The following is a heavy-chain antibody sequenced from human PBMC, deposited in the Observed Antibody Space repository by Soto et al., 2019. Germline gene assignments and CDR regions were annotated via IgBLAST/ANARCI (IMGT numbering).Heavy chain of an antibody. CDR3: AREGITGTSSYYYYYGMDV. D-gene: IGHD1-7*01. J-gene: IGHJ6*02. V-gene: IGHV3-48*01. Sequence: SLRLSCAASGFTFSSYSMNWVRPAPGKGLEWVSYISSSSSTIYYADSVKGRFTSSRDNAKNSLYLQMNSLRVEDTAVYYCAREGITGTSSYYYYYGMDVWGQGTTVTVSS. CDR2: ISSSSSTI. CDR1: GFTFSSYS.